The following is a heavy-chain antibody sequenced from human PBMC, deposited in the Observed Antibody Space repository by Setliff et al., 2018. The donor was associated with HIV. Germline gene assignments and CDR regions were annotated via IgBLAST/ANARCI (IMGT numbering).Heavy chain of an antibody. CDR1: GGSFSGRY. J-gene: IGHJ4*02. CDR3: ARGGGFWSGQLDF. Sequence: SETLSLTCAVYGGSFSGRYWSWIRQPPGKGLEWSGEINHSGISNFNPSLKSRVTIPIDTPRNQFSLKLSSVTAADTAVYYCARGGGFWSGQLDFWGQGTLVTV. D-gene: IGHD3-3*01. V-gene: IGHV4-34*01. CDR2: INHSGIS.